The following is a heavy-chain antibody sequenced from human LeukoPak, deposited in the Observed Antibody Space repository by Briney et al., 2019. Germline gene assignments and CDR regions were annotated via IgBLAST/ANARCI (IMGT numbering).Heavy chain of an antibody. Sequence: GASVKVSCKASGYTFTGYYMHWVRQAPGQGLEWMGWINPNSGGTNYAQKFQGRVTMDRDTSISTAYMELSRLRSDDTAVYCCARIRTGTTVGRVAWFDPWGQGTLVTVSS. J-gene: IGHJ5*02. CDR2: INPNSGGT. CDR1: GYTFTGYY. CDR3: ARIRTGTTVGRVAWFDP. D-gene: IGHD1-1*01. V-gene: IGHV1-2*02.